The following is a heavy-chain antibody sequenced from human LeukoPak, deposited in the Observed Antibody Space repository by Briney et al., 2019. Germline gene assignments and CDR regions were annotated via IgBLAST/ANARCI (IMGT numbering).Heavy chain of an antibody. V-gene: IGHV3-74*01. CDR2: MKTDGTRI. D-gene: IGHD3-10*01. Sequence: PGGSLRLSCAAPGFGFSNSWMYWVRQGPGKGPVWVSRMKTDGTRIEYADSVKGRFTISRDNAKNTLFLQMSSLRVEDTAVYYCARGADHGGSYYPDWGQGTRVTVSS. CDR1: GFGFSNSW. CDR3: ARGADHGGSYYPD. J-gene: IGHJ4*02.